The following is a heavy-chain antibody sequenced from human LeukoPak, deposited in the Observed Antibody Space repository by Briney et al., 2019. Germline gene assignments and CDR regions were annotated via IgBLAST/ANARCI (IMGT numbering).Heavy chain of an antibody. CDR1: GYTFTIYY. D-gene: IGHD3-22*01. V-gene: IGHV1-46*01. CDR3: ARVGSYSYDSSGYSVYDY. J-gene: IGHJ4*02. CDR2: INPSGGST. Sequence: ASVKVSCKASGYTFTIYYMHWVRQAPGQGLEWMGIINPSGGSTTYAQKFQGRVTMTRDTSTSTVYMELSSLRSEDTAVYYCARVGSYSYDSSGYSVYDYWGQGTLVTVSP.